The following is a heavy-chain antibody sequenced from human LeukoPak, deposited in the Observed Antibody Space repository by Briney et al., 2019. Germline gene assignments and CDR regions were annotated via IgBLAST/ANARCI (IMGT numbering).Heavy chain of an antibody. Sequence: SVKVSCKTSGGTFSSSAITWVRQAPGQGLEWMGRIIPVLNITTYAQKFQGRVTITADSSSSTVYMELSSLRSEETAVYYCAKGQGLTAPPPYGLDVWGQGTTVIVSS. CDR1: GGTFSSSA. J-gene: IGHJ6*02. V-gene: IGHV1-69*04. CDR2: IIPVLNIT. D-gene: IGHD5-18*01. CDR3: AKGQGLTAPPPYGLDV.